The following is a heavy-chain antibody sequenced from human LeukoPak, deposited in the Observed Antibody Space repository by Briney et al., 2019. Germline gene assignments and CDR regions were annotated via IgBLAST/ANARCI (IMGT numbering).Heavy chain of an antibody. CDR3: TTHPYGSGIDDYFDY. Sequence: GGSLRLSCAASGFTFSNAWMSWVRQAPGKGLEWVGRIKSKTDGGTTDYAAPVKGRFTISRDDSKNTLYLQMNSLKPEDTAVYYCTTHPYGSGIDDYFDYWGQGTLVTVSS. D-gene: IGHD3-10*01. CDR1: GFTFSNAW. J-gene: IGHJ4*02. CDR2: IKSKTDGGTT. V-gene: IGHV3-15*01.